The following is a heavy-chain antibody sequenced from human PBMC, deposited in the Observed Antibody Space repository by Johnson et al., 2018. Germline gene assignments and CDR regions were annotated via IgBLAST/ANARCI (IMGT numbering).Heavy chain of an antibody. CDR1: GFTFSGYW. CDR3: GNVPTRRRGYFQH. D-gene: IGHD3-22*01. CDR2: INSDGRST. V-gene: IGHV3-74*01. Sequence: EVQLVETGGGLVQPGGSLRLSCAASGFTFSGYWMHWVRQAPGKGLVWVSRINSDGRSTNYADSVNGRFTIPRDNAKNTLYLQMNSLRVEDTAVYCCGNVPTRRRGYFQHWGQGTLVTVSS. J-gene: IGHJ1*01.